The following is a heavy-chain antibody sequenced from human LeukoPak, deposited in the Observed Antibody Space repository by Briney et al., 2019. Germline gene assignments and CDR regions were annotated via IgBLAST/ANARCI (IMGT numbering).Heavy chain of an antibody. Sequence: PSETLSLTCTVSGGSISSYYWSWIRQPPGKGLEWIGYIYYSGSTNYNPSLKSRVTISVDTSKNQFSLKLSSVTAADTAVYCARARNYYDSSGFYYEGDAFDIWGKGTMVTVSS. CDR3: ARARNYYDSSGFYYEGDAFDI. CDR1: GGSISSYY. CDR2: IYYSGST. V-gene: IGHV4-59*01. D-gene: IGHD3-22*01. J-gene: IGHJ3*02.